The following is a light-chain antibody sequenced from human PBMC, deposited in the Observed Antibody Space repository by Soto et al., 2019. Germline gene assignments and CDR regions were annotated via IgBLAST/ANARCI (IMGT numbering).Light chain of an antibody. CDR3: QQYSSSPPEFT. CDR1: QSVNSNY. J-gene: IGKJ3*01. CDR2: GAS. Sequence: EIVLTQSPGTLSVSPGARVTLSCRASQSVNSNYLAWYQQRPGQAPRLLIFGASYRATGIPDRFSGSGSGTDFTLTISRLEPEDFAVYYCQQYSSSPPEFTFGPGTRVDSK. V-gene: IGKV3-20*01.